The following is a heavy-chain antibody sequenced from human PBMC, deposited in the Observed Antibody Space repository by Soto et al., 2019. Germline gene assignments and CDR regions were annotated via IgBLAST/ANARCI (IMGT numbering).Heavy chain of an antibody. CDR1: GYTFTSYG. CDR3: ARDQAMAQFDY. V-gene: IGHV1-18*01. D-gene: IGHD5-18*01. J-gene: IGHJ4*02. CDR2: ISAYNGNT. Sequence: QVQLVQSGAEVKKPGASVKVSCKASGYTFTSYGISWVRQAPGQGLEWMGWISAYNGNTKYAQNLQGRVTMTTDTSPSTAYMELRSLRSADTAVYYCARDQAMAQFDYWGQGTLVTVSS.